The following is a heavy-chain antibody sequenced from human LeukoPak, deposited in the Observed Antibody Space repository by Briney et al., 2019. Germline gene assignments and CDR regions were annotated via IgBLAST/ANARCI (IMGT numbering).Heavy chain of an antibody. J-gene: IGHJ4*02. V-gene: IGHV3-21*01. CDR2: ISSSSAYI. Sequence: GGSLRLSCAASGITFSTYSMNWVRQAPGKGLKWVSSISSSSAYIYYADSLKGRFTISRDNAKNSLYLQMNSLRAEDTAVYYCARGGDTYGFDYWGQGTLVTVSS. CDR1: GITFSTYS. D-gene: IGHD5-18*01. CDR3: ARGGDTYGFDY.